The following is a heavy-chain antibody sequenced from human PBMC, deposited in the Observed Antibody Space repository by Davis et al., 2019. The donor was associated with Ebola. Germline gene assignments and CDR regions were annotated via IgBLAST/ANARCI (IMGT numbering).Heavy chain of an antibody. J-gene: IGHJ6*02. D-gene: IGHD3-10*01. CDR2: INPSGGST. CDR3: ARELLWFREYYYYYYGMDV. Sequence: AASVKVSCRASGYTFTSYYMHWVRQAPGQGLEWMGIINPSGGSTSYAQKFQGRVTMTRDTSTSTVYMELSSLRSEDTAVYYCARELLWFREYYYYYYGMDVWGQGTTVTVSS. CDR1: GYTFTSYY. V-gene: IGHV1-46*01.